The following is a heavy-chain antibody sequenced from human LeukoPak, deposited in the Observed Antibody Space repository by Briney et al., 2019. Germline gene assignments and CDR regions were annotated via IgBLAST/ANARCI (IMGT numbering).Heavy chain of an antibody. D-gene: IGHD3-10*01. Sequence: SETLSLTCAVYGGSFSGYYWSWIRQPPGKGLEWIGEINHSGSTNYNPSLKSRVTISVDTSKNQFSLKLSSVTAADTAVYYCASRKLWFGELPNYWGQGTLVTVSS. V-gene: IGHV4-34*01. J-gene: IGHJ4*02. CDR3: ASRKLWFGELPNY. CDR2: INHSGST. CDR1: GGSFSGYY.